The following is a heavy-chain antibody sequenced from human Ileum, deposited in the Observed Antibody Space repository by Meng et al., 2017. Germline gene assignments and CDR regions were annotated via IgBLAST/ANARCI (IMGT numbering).Heavy chain of an antibody. CDR3: ARDIQGSASALDI. CDR2: INEDGGVK. J-gene: IGHJ3*02. D-gene: IGHD6-19*01. V-gene: IGHV3-7*01. CDR1: GFTFNGYW. Sequence: GESLKISCTGSGFTFNGYWMTWVRQAPGKGPEWVTNINEDGGVKNYLDSVKGRFTISRDNARQSLYLQMDSLRVEDTAVYYCARDIQGSASALDIWGQGTRVTVSS.